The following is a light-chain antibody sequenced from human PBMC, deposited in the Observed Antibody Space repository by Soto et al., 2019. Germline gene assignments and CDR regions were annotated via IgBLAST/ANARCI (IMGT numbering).Light chain of an antibody. Sequence: IHMTQSPSTLAASLGDRVTLAXRASRGIGALLAWYQQNPGXAPKXXXYEXSLLQSGVPSRFSGSGSGTDFTLTISSLQPEEFADYDCQHFNSFTITFGQGTRLEI. CDR2: EXS. CDR3: QHFNSFTIT. J-gene: IGKJ5*01. CDR1: RGIGAL. V-gene: IGKV1-9*01.